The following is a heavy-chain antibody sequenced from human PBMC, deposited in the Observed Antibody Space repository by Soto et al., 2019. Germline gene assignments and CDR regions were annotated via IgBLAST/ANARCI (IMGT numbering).Heavy chain of an antibody. Sequence: SETLSLTCTVSGGSISSYYWSWIRQPPGKGLEWIGYIYYSGSTNYNPSLKSRVTISVDTSKNQFSLKLSSVTAADTAVYYCARGPIAAAGPFFDYWGQGTLVTVSS. J-gene: IGHJ4*02. D-gene: IGHD6-13*01. CDR2: IYYSGST. CDR3: ARGPIAAAGPFFDY. CDR1: GGSISSYY. V-gene: IGHV4-59*01.